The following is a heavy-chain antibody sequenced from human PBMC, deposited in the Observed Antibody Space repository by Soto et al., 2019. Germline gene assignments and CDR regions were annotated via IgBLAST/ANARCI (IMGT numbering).Heavy chain of an antibody. Sequence: SETLSLTCTVSGGSISSSSYYWGWIRQPPGKGLEWIGIIYYSGSTCYNPSLKSRVTISVDTSKNQFSMRLSSVTAADTALYYCARRSNSGWYFDYWGQGTLVTVSS. CDR1: GGSISSSSYY. CDR2: IYYSGST. J-gene: IGHJ4*02. CDR3: ARRSNSGWYFDY. D-gene: IGHD6-19*01. V-gene: IGHV4-39*01.